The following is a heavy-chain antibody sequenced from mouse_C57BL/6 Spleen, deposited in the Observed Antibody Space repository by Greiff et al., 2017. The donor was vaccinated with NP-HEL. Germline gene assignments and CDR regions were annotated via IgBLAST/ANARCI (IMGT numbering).Heavy chain of an antibody. J-gene: IGHJ4*01. CDR3: ARLVVAPYAMDY. D-gene: IGHD1-1*01. CDR2: ISSGSSTI. CDR1: GFTFSDYG. Sequence: EVKLMESGGGLVKPGGSLKLSCAASGFTFSDYGMHWVRQAPEKGLEWVAYISSGSSTIYYADTVKGRFTISRDNAKNTLFLQMTSLRSEDTAMYYCARLVVAPYAMDYWGQGTSVTVSS. V-gene: IGHV5-17*01.